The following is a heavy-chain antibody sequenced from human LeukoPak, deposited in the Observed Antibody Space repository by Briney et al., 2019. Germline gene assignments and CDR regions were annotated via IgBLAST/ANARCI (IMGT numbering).Heavy chain of an antibody. CDR1: GYTFTSYD. CDR2: MNPNSGNT. CDR3: ARGEGPGYYYYMDV. V-gene: IGHV1-8*01. Sequence: ASVKVSCKASGYTFTSYDINWVRQATGQGLEWMGWMNPNSGNTGYAQKFQGRVTITRNTSISTAYMELSSLRSEDTAVYYCARGEGPGYYYYMDVWGKGTTVTVSS. D-gene: IGHD3-10*01. J-gene: IGHJ6*03.